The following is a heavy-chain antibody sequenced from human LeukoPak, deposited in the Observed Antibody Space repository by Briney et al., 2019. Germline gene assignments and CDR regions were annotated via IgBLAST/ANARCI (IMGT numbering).Heavy chain of an antibody. CDR1: GYTFSTYV. D-gene: IGHD6-19*01. V-gene: IGHV1-8*03. Sequence: ASVTVSCKPPGYTFSTYVINSVRQATGQGLEWMRWMNPNSGYTGYAQKFQGRVTITRDTSISTAYMELSSLRSEDTAVSYCARVAGSIDYWGQGTLVTVSS. CDR2: MNPNSGYT. CDR3: ARVAGSIDY. J-gene: IGHJ4*02.